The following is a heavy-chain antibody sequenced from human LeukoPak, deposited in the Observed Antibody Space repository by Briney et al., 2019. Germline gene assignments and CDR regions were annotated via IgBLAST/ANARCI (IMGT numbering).Heavy chain of an antibody. CDR1: GFTFSSYG. D-gene: IGHD5-12*01. J-gene: IGHJ6*03. V-gene: IGHV3-33*08. CDR3: ARGYSGDDPRANDYYYMDV. Sequence: GGSLRLSCAASGFTFSSYGMHWVRQVPGKGLEWVAVIWYGGSNKYYTDSVKGRFTISRDNSKNTLYLQMNSLRAEDTAVYYCARGYSGDDPRANDYYYMDVWGKGTTVTVSS. CDR2: IWYGGSNK.